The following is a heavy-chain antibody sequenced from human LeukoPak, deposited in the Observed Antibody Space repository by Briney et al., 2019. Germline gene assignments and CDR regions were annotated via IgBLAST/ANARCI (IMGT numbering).Heavy chain of an antibody. CDR3: ARDSIAAAGTVPQPFDY. J-gene: IGHJ4*02. CDR1: GGTFSSYA. CDR2: IIPILGIA. V-gene: IGHV1-69*04. D-gene: IGHD6-13*01. Sequence: GASVKVSCKASGGTFSSYAISWVRQAPGQGLEWMGRIIPILGIANYAQKFQGRVTITADKSTSTAYMELSSLRSEDTAVYYCARDSIAAAGTVPQPFDYWGQGTLVTVSS.